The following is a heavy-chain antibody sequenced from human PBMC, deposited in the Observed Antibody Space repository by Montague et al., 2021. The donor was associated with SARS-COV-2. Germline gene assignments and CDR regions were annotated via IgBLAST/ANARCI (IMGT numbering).Heavy chain of an antibody. V-gene: IGHV4-39*01. Sequence: SETLSLTCTVSGGSVSSGGWYWGWVRQSPGKGLEWIGSVFSSGSTYYSPSLKSRATISADTSKNQFSLKLTSVTAADTAMYYCVRRGQWLVNHWGQGTLVIVSS. CDR3: VRRGQWLVNH. CDR2: VFSSGST. J-gene: IGHJ4*02. D-gene: IGHD6-19*01. CDR1: GGSVSSGGWY.